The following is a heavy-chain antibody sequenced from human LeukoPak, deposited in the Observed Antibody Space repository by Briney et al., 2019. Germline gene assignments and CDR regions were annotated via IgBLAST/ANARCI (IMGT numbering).Heavy chain of an antibody. V-gene: IGHV3-30*04. CDR1: GFTFSSYA. J-gene: IGHJ6*02. CDR2: ISYDGNNK. D-gene: IGHD2-2*01. CDR3: ARSSSTNFYGMDV. Sequence: GGSLRLSCAASGFTFSSYAMHWVRQAPGKGLEWVAVISYDGNNKYYADSVKGRFTISRDNSKNTLYLQMNSLRAEDTAVYYCARSSSTNFYGMDVWGQGTTVTVSS.